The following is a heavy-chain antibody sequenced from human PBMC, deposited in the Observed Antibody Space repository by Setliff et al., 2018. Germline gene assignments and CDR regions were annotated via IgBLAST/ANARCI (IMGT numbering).Heavy chain of an antibody. CDR1: GYRFTSQW. V-gene: IGHV5-51*01. D-gene: IGHD5-12*01. Sequence: GESLKISCKASGYRFTSQWIAWVRQTPGRGLEWMGIIYPRDSDTRYSPSFQGQVTISADKSISTAYLQWRSLKASDTAMYYCARGRRDGYKGGFDPWGQGTLVTVSS. CDR2: IYPRDSDT. CDR3: ARGRRDGYKGGFDP. J-gene: IGHJ5*02.